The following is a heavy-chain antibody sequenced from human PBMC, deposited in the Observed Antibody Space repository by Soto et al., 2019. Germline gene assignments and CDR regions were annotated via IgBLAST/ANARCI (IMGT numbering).Heavy chain of an antibody. CDR3: ARDTVTSLTPYQGFYYYGMDV. J-gene: IGHJ6*02. CDR2: ISFDGSGK. V-gene: IGHV3-30*09. D-gene: IGHD2-2*01. CDR1: GFPFSSYT. Sequence: GGSLRLSCTASGFPFSSYTMHWLRRAPGKGLEWVGIISFDGSGKYYADWLKGRIVISRDNSKDSLYLQMDTLRPDDTAIYYCARDTVTSLTPYQGFYYYGMDVWGQGTTVTVSS.